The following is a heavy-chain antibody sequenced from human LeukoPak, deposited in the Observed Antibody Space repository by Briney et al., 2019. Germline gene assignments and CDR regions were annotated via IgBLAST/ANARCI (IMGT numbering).Heavy chain of an antibody. CDR1: GFTFSSYE. Sequence: GGSLRLSCAASGFTFSSYEMNWVRQAPGKGLEWVSYISSSGSTIYYADSVKGRFTISRDNAKNSLYLQMYSLRAEDTAVYYCARDKTRWFGELLQGAFDYWGQGTLVTVSS. D-gene: IGHD3-10*01. CDR2: ISSSGSTI. V-gene: IGHV3-48*03. J-gene: IGHJ4*02. CDR3: ARDKTRWFGELLQGAFDY.